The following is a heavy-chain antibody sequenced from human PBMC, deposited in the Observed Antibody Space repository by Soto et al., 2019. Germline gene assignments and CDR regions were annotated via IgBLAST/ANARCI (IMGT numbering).Heavy chain of an antibody. D-gene: IGHD3-16*02. CDR2: INPNSGGT. CDR3: ARGGYDYIWGSYRNDAFDI. CDR1: GYTFTGYY. Sequence: QVQLVQSGAVVKKPGASVKVSCKASGYTFTGYYMHWVRQAPGQGLEWMGWINPNSGGTNYAQKFQGWVTMTRDTSISTAYMELSRLRSDDTAVYYCARGGYDYIWGSYRNDAFDIWGQGTMVTVSS. V-gene: IGHV1-2*04. J-gene: IGHJ3*02.